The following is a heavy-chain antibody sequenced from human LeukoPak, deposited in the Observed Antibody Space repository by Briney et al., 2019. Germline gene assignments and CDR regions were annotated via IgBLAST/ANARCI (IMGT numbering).Heavy chain of an antibody. V-gene: IGHV1-2*02. CDR1: GYTFTGYY. CDR3: ARDADSSSAPPLDY. CDR2: INPNSGGT. D-gene: IGHD6-6*01. J-gene: IGHJ4*02. Sequence: ASVKVSCKASGYTFTGYYMHWVRQAPGQGLEWMGWINPNSGGTNYAQKFQGRVTMTRDTSISTAYMELSRLRSDDTAVYYCARDADSSSAPPLDYWGQGTLVTVSS.